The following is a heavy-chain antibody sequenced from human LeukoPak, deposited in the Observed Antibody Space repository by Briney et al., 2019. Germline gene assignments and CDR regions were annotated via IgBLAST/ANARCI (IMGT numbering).Heavy chain of an antibody. Sequence: PGGSLRLSCEASGFAFSAYSMNWVRQAPGKGLEWVSSISSSSTYIYYADSVKGRFTISRDSATNSLYLQMKSLRAEDTAVYYCARDKIRLGDAFDIWGQGTMVTVSS. J-gene: IGHJ3*02. D-gene: IGHD6-19*01. CDR3: ARDKIRLGDAFDI. V-gene: IGHV3-21*04. CDR2: ISSSSTYI. CDR1: GFAFSAYS.